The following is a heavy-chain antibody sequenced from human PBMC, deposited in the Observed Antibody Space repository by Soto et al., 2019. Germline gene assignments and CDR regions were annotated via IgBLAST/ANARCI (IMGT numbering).Heavy chain of an antibody. CDR3: AKELWCGDLDRGGH. J-gene: IGHJ4*02. D-gene: IGHD3-10*01. CDR2: IRGSGGST. CDR1: GFTFSSYA. Sequence: GGSLRLSCAASGFTFSSYAMSRVRQAPGKGLKWGSAIRGSGGSTYYADSVRGRLTISRDNSKNTLYMQMNSLRAEDPAAYYSAKELWCGDLDRGGHWGQGSLVTVA. V-gene: IGHV3-23*01.